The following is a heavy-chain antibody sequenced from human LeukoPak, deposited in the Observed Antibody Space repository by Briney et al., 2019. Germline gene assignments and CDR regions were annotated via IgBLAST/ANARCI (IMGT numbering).Heavy chain of an antibody. J-gene: IGHJ4*02. D-gene: IGHD6-13*01. CDR1: GFTFSSYG. Sequence: GGSLRLSCAASGFTFSSYGMTWVRQAPGKGLEWVSSISSSSSYIYYADSVKGRFTISRDNAKNSLYLQMNSLRAEDTAVYYCARGLYSSSWYWYYWGQGTLVTVSS. CDR3: ARGLYSSSWYWYY. CDR2: ISSSSSYI. V-gene: IGHV3-21*01.